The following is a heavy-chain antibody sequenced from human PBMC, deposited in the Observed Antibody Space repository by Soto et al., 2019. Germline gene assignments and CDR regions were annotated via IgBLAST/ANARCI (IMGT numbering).Heavy chain of an antibody. V-gene: IGHV3-53*01. CDR2: IYSGGYT. J-gene: IGHJ4*02. CDR3: STQRGGGGY. D-gene: IGHD6-25*01. CDR1: GFTVSNNY. Sequence: EVQLVESGGGLIQPGGSLRLSCAVSGFTVSNNYMSWVRQAPGKGLEGVSVIYSGGYTAYGDSVKGRFTISRDNSKNTIFLQMKPRRAADTAVYYWSTQRGGGGYWGQGTLVTVSS.